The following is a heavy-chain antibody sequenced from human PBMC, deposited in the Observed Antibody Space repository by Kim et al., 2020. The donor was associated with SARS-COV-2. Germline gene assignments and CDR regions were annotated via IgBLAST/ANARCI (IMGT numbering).Heavy chain of an antibody. CDR3: ARSSPGTFDY. V-gene: IGHV3-74*01. CDR2: STT. D-gene: IGHD1-26*01. J-gene: IGHJ4*02. Sequence: STTNYADSGKGRFTISRDSANNTLYLQMNSRRDDDTAVYFCARSSPGTFDYWGQGTLVTVSS.